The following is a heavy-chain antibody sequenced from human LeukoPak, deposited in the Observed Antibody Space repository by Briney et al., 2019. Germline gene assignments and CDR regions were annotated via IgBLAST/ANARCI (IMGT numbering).Heavy chain of an antibody. CDR1: GYTFTSYG. CDR3: ARGLPPRRNYDSSGYYSYYFDY. V-gene: IGHV1-18*01. Sequence: ASVKVSCKASGYTFTSYGISWVRQAPGQGLEWMGWISGYNGLTKYAQKFQGRVTMTTDTSTSTAYMELRSLTSDDTAVFYCARGLPPRRNYDSSGYYSYYFDYWGQGTLVTVSS. D-gene: IGHD3-22*01. J-gene: IGHJ4*02. CDR2: ISGYNGLT.